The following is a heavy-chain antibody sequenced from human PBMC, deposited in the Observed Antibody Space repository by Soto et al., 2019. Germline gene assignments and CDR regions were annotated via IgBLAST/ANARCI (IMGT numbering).Heavy chain of an antibody. V-gene: IGHV3-74*01. Sequence: GGSLRLSCAASGFTFSSYAMHWVRQAPGEGQGLRRQRSGERRVGKEWSSRWAPYHINRDNAKNTLYLEMNSLRAEDTAVYYCARVAGWGQGTLVPVSS. J-gene: IGHJ4*02. CDR1: GFTFSSYA. CDR2: SGERRVG. CDR3: ARVAG.